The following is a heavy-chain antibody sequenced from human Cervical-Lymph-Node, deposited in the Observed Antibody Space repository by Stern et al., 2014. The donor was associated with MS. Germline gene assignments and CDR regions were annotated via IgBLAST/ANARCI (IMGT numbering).Heavy chain of an antibody. V-gene: IGHV2-26*01. CDR1: GFSLSNDKMG. CDR3: ARIVRDYDFFMTQKKTNYYYGMDV. J-gene: IGHJ6*02. CDR2: LFSNVEE. Sequence: QVTLKESGPVLVKPTETLTLTCTVSGFSLSNDKMGVTWIRQPPGKALEWLAHLFSNVEEAYSPSLKSRLTISKYTSKSQVVLTMTNMDPVDTATYYCARIVRDYDFFMTQKKTNYYYGMDVWGQGTTVTVSS. D-gene: IGHD3-3*01.